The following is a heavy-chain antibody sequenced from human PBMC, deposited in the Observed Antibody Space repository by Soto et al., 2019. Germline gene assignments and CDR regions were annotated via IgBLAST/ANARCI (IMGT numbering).Heavy chain of an antibody. D-gene: IGHD3-22*01. J-gene: IGHJ4*02. Sequence: SETLSLTCAVSGGSLDNYLWSWIRQPPGKGLEWIGYIYYTGSTNYNPSLKSRVTISLDTSKNQFSLKLSSVTAADTAVFYCARSYYYETTGYYPLDYWGQGTLVTVSS. V-gene: IGHV4-59*01. CDR1: GGSLDNYL. CDR3: ARSYYYETTGYYPLDY. CDR2: IYYTGST.